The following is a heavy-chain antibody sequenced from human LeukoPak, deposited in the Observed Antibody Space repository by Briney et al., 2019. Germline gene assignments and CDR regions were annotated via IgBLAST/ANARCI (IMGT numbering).Heavy chain of an antibody. CDR3: ARLSRIVATTILDY. V-gene: IGHV4-59*01. CDR1: GGSISSYY. D-gene: IGHD5-12*01. Sequence: PSETLSLTCTVSGGSISSYYWSWIRQPPGKGLEWIGYIYYSGSTNYNPSLKSRVTISVDTSKNQFSLKLSSVTAADTAVYYCARLSRIVATTILDYWGQGTLVTVSS. J-gene: IGHJ4*02. CDR2: IYYSGST.